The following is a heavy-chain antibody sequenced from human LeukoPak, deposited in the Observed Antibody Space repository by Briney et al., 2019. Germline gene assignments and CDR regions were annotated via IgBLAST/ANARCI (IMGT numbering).Heavy chain of an antibody. CDR1: GFTFSSYG. D-gene: IGHD1-14*01. J-gene: IGHJ4*02. CDR2: IRYDGSNK. V-gene: IGHV3-30*02. Sequence: GGSLRLSCAASGFTFSSYGMHWARQAPGKGLEWVAFIRYDGSNKYYADSVKGRFTISRDNAKNSLYLQMSSLRAEDTAIYYCARDQPPDHWGQGTLVTVSS. CDR3: ARDQPPDH.